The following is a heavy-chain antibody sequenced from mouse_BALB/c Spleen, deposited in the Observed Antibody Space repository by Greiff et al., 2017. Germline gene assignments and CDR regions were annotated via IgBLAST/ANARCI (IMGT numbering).Heavy chain of an antibody. Sequence: QVQLQQSGAELVRPGSSVKISCKASGYAFSSYWMNWVKQRPGQGLEWIGQIYPGDGDTNYNGKFKGKATLTADKSSSTAYMQLSSLTSEDSAVYFCARAKCYGNYSYYFDYWGQGTTLTVSS. CDR3: ARAKCYGNYSYYFDY. J-gene: IGHJ2*01. V-gene: IGHV1-80*01. CDR2: IYPGDGDT. CDR1: GYAFSSYW. D-gene: IGHD2-1*01.